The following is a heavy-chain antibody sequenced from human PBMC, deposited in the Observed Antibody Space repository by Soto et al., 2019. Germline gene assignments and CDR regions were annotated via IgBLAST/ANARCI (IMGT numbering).Heavy chain of an antibody. J-gene: IGHJ5*02. V-gene: IGHV1-18*01. D-gene: IGHD6-13*01. CDR1: GYTFTSYG. CDR2: ISAYNGNT. Sequence: GASAKVSCKASGYTFTSYGISWVRQAPGQGLEWMGWISAYNGNTNYAQKLQGRVTMTTDTSTSTAYMELRSLRSDDTAVYYCARDRIAAAAGNWFDPWGQGTLVTVSS. CDR3: ARDRIAAAAGNWFDP.